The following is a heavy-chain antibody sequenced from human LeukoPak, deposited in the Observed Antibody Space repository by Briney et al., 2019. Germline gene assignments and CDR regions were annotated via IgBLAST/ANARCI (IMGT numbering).Heavy chain of an antibody. V-gene: IGHV4-38-2*02. CDR2: VYHSGTT. Sequence: KPSETLSLTCSVSGFSISSGYFWGWIRQPPGKGLEWIGRVYHSGTTYYDPSLKSRVTISVDTSKNQFSLKLSSVTAADTAVYYCARDPTYSGSAENAFDIWGQGTMVTVSS. CDR1: GFSISSGYF. J-gene: IGHJ3*02. CDR3: ARDPTYSGSAENAFDI. D-gene: IGHD1-26*01.